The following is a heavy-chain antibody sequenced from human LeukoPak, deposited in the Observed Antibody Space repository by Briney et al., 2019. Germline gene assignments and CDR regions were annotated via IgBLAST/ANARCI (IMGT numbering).Heavy chain of an antibody. V-gene: IGHV4-30-4*01. D-gene: IGHD3-10*01. CDR2: IYFSGST. CDR1: GGSISSGDHY. J-gene: IGHJ4*02. CDR3: ARVQGESHRYAGIVDY. Sequence: PSETLSLTCSVSGGSISSGDHYWSWIRQPPGKGLEWIGYIYFSGSTYYNPSLRSRVTISVDTSKNQFSLKLSSVTAADTAVYYCARVQGESHRYAGIVDYWGQGTLVTVSS.